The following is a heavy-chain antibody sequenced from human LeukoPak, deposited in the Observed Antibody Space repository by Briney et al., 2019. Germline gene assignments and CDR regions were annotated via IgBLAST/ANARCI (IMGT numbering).Heavy chain of an antibody. D-gene: IGHD3-10*01. J-gene: IGHJ4*02. CDR3: ARDFTYYYGSGSFCDY. CDR1: GFTLSDYY. Sequence: AWGSLRLSCAASGFTLSDYYMSWIRQAPGKGLEWVSYISSSSSYTNYADSVKGRFTISRDNAKNSLYLQMNSLRAEDTAVYYCARDFTYYYGSGSFCDYWGQGTLVTVSS. CDR2: ISSSSSYT. V-gene: IGHV3-11*06.